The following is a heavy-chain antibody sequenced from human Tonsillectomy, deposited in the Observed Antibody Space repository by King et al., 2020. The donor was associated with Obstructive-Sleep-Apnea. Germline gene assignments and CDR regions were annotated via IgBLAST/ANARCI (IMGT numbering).Heavy chain of an antibody. V-gene: IGHV4-31*03. Sequence: QLQESGPGLVKPSQTLSLTCTVSGGSINSGDYYWSWIRQHPGKGLEWIGNIYYSGGSNYNPSLKSRVTISVDTSKNQFSLELSSVTVADTAVYHCARAPMVRGIIRWFDPWGQGTLVTVSS. CDR2: IYYSGGS. CDR1: GGSINSGDYY. D-gene: IGHD3-10*01. CDR3: ARAPMVRGIIRWFDP. J-gene: IGHJ5*02.